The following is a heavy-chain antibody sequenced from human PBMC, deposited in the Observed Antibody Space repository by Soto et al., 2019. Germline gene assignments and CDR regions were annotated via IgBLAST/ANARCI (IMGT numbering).Heavy chain of an antibody. V-gene: IGHV3-23*01. CDR1: GFTFNNYA. CDR3: SKPGPQDCRSPPPY. CDR2: ISGGGDTT. Sequence: EVQLLESGGGLVQPGESLRLSCAGSGFTFNNYAMTWVRQAPGKGPEWVSAISGGGDTTYYADSVKGRFTISRDNSKNTVYPQKDSPPAEGPAVIYWSKPGPQDCRSPPPYWGQGTLVTVSS. D-gene: IGHD2-21*01. J-gene: IGHJ4*02.